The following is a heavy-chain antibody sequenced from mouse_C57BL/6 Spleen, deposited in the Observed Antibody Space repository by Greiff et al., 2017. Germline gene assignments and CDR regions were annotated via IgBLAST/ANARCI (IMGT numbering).Heavy chain of an antibody. J-gene: IGHJ2*01. V-gene: IGHV1-81*01. CDR2: IYPRSGNT. D-gene: IGHD1-1*01. CDR1: GYTFTSYG. Sequence: QVQLQQSGAELARPGASVKLSCKASGYTFTSYGISWVKQRPGQGLEWIGTIYPRSGNTYYNEKFKGKATLTADKSSSTAYMELRSLTSEDSAVYFCARGDYGSSYVSFDYWGQGTTLTVSS. CDR3: ARGDYGSSYVSFDY.